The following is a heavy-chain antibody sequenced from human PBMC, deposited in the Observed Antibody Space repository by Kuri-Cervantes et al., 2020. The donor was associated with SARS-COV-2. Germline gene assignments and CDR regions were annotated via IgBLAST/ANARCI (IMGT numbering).Heavy chain of an antibody. J-gene: IGHJ6*03. Sequence: SVKVSCKASGGTFSSYAISWVRQAPGQGLEWMGGIIPIFGTANYAQKFPGRVTITTDESTSTAYMELSSLRSEDTAVYYCASTPTLDSSLSNYYYYMDVWGKGTTVTVSS. CDR3: ASTPTLDSSLSNYYYYMDV. D-gene: IGHD6-13*01. CDR2: IIPIFGTA. CDR1: GGTFSSYA. V-gene: IGHV1-69*05.